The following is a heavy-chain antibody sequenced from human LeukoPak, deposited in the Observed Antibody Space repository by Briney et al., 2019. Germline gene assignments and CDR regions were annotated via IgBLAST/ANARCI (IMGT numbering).Heavy chain of an antibody. Sequence: PGGSLRLSCAVFEFPFSDSWMYWVRQAPGKGLEGVANIKKDGSGISYVDSVQGRFIISRDNAKNSLYLQMNSPRVEDTAVYFCAGGNSMNVWGKGTAVTVSS. V-gene: IGHV3-7*03. J-gene: IGHJ6*04. CDR3: AGGNSMNV. D-gene: IGHD1/OR15-1a*01. CDR2: IKKDGSGI. CDR1: EFPFSDSW.